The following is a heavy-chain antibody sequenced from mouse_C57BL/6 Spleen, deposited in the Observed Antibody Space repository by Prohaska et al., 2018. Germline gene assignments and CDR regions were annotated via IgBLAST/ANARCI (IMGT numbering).Heavy chain of an antibody. J-gene: IGHJ2*01. CDR3: AKQGTGTGFDY. CDR2: IDPSDSYT. D-gene: IGHD4-1*01. Sequence: QVQLQQPGAELVRPGTSVKLSCKASGYTFTSYWMHWVKQRPGQDLEWIGLIDPSDSYTNYNQKFKCKATLTVDTSSSTAYVQLSSLTSEDSAVYYCAKQGTGTGFDYWGQGTTLTVSS. V-gene: IGHV1-59*01. CDR1: GYTFTSYW.